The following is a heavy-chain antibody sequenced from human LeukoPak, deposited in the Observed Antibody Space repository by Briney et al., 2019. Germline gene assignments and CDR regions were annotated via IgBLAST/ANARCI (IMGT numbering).Heavy chain of an antibody. CDR1: GYTFTSYG. CDR2: ISAYNGNT. V-gene: IGHV1-18*01. J-gene: IGHJ4*02. CDR3: ARDQRGVVVTTVFDY. Sequence: AASVKVSCKASGYTFTSYGISWVRQAPGQGLEWMGWISAYNGNTNYAQKLQGRVIMTTDTSTSTAYMELRSLRSDDTAVYYCARDQRGVVVTTVFDYWGQGTLVTVSS. D-gene: IGHD3-22*01.